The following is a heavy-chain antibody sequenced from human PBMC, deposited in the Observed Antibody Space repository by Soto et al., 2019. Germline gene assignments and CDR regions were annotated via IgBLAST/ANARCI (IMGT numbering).Heavy chain of an antibody. Sequence: EGHLVESGGALAQPGGSLRLSCAASGFTFRTYWMSWVRQAPGKGLEWVANINEDGSETYYVDSVKGRFTMSRDNAKNSLVLPMNRLRAEDTALYSRARGGGIGTVDYWGQGTLVTVSS. CDR3: ARGGGIGTVDY. V-gene: IGHV3-7*04. CDR1: GFTFRTYW. CDR2: INEDGSET. D-gene: IGHD2-8*02. J-gene: IGHJ4*02.